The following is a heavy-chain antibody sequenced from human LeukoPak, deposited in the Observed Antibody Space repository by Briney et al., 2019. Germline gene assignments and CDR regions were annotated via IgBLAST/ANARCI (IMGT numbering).Heavy chain of an antibody. D-gene: IGHD4-17*01. V-gene: IGHV3-30-3*01. CDR1: GFTFSSYA. CDR3: AREGNSYDYGDYVISDDAFDI. J-gene: IGHJ3*02. Sequence: GGSPRLSCAASGFTFSSYAMHWVRQAPGKGLEWVAVISYDGSNKHYADSVKGRFTISRDNSKNTLYLQMNSLRAEDTAVYYCAREGNSYDYGDYVISDDAFDIWGQGTMVTVSS. CDR2: ISYDGSNK.